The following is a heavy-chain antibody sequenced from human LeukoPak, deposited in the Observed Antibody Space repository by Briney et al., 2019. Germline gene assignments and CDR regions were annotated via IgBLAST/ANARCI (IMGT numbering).Heavy chain of an antibody. D-gene: IGHD2-2*01. J-gene: IGHJ6*02. V-gene: IGHV1-18*01. CDR2: ISAYNGNT. CDR1: GYTFTSYG. CDR3: ARVSPAPYYGMDV. Sequence: GASVKVSCKASGYTFTSYGISWVRQAPGQGLEWMGWISAYNGNTNYAQKLQGRVTMTTDTSTSTAYIELRSLRSDDTAVYYCARVSPAPYYGMDVWGQGTTVTVSS.